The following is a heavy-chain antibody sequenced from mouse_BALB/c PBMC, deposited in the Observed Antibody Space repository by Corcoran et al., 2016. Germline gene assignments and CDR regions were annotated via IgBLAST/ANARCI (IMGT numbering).Heavy chain of an antibody. CDR3: ARYADGYVYYDAMDY. V-gene: IGHV1S136*01. CDR2: INPYNDGT. Sequence: EVQLQQSGPELVKPGASVKMSCKASGYTFTSYVMHWVKQKPGQGLEWIGYINPYNDGTKYNEKFKGKATLTSDKSSSTAYMELSSLTSEDSAVYDCARYADGYVYYDAMDYWGQGTAVTVSS. D-gene: IGHD2-3*01. J-gene: IGHJ4*01. CDR1: GYTFTSYV.